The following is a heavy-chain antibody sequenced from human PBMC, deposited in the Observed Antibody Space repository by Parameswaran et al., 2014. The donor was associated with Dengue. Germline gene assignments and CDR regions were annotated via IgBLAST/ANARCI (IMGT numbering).Heavy chain of an antibody. CDR2: ISSSSSYI. CDR3: ARASITGTTLPL. CDR1: GFTFSSYS. J-gene: IGHJ4*02. Sequence: GESLKISCAASGFTFSSYSMNWVRQAPGKGLEWVSSISSSSSYIYYADSVKGRFTISRDNAKNSLYLQMNSLRAEDTAVYYCARASITGTTLPLWGQGTLVTVSS. V-gene: IGHV3-21*01. D-gene: IGHD1-7*01.